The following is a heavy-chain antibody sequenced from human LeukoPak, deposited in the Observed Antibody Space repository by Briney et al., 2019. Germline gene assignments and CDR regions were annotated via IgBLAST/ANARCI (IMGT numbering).Heavy chain of an antibody. J-gene: IGHJ5*02. D-gene: IGHD2-2*01. CDR3: TRYAPERWFDP. V-gene: IGHV3-73*01. CDR1: GFTFSGSA. Sequence: GGSLRLSCAASGFTFSGSAMHWVRQASGKGLEWVGRIRSKANSCATAYAASVKGRFTISRDDSKNTAYLQMNSLKTEDTAVYYCTRYAPERWFDPWGQGTLVTVSS. CDR2: IRSKANSCAT.